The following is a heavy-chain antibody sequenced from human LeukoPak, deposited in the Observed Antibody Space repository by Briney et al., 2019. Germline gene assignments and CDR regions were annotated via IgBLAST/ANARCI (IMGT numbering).Heavy chain of an antibody. CDR1: GYTFTGYY. J-gene: IGHJ4*02. CDR2: INPNSGGT. Sequence: ASVKVSCKASGYTFTGYYMNWVRQAPGQGLEWMGWINPNSGGTNYAQKFQGRVTMTRDTSISTAYMELSRLRSDDTAVYYCARGVRLVDVSGSYENWGQGTLVTVSS. V-gene: IGHV1-2*02. D-gene: IGHD1-26*01. CDR3: ARGVRLVDVSGSYEN.